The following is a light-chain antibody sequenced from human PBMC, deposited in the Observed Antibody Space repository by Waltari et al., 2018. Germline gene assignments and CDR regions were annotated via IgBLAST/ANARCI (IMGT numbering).Light chain of an antibody. CDR1: QSVSRA. CDR3: QHYVRLPVT. CDR2: VAS. Sequence: EIVLTQSPGTLSLSPGERVILSCRVSQSVSRALAWYQQKPGQAPRLLIYVASNRATGIPDRFSGSGSGTDFSLTISRLEPEDFAVYYCQHYVRLPVTFGQGTKVEIK. V-gene: IGKV3-20*01. J-gene: IGKJ1*01.